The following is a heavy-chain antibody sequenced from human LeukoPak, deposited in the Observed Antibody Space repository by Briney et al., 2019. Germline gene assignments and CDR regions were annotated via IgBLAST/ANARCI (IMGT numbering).Heavy chain of an antibody. J-gene: IGHJ5*02. Sequence: GGSLSLSCTASGFRVINYDMSWVRQVPGKGLGLISGIARNGDSTGYADSVRGRFAISRDNTKKSLYLQMSSLRAEDTALYYCARDPFCSSRTGCYFEAWFDPWGAGDLVTVSP. CDR3: ARDPFCSSRTGCYFEAWFDP. V-gene: IGHV3-20*04. CDR1: GFRVINYD. D-gene: IGHD2-2*01. CDR2: IARNGDST.